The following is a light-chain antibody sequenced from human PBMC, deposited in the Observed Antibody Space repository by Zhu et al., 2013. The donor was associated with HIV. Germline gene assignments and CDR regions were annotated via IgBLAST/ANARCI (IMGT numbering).Light chain of an antibody. CDR1: SSNIGTTY. V-gene: IGLV1-44*01. CDR2: TND. CDR3: AAWDDSLNGYV. J-gene: IGLJ1*01. Sequence: QSVLTQPPSASGTPGQRVTISCSGSSSNIGTTYLFWYQQLPGTAPRLLIYTNDQRPSGVPDRFSGSKSGSSASLVITGLQAEDVADYYCAAWDDSLNGYVFGTGTKVTVL.